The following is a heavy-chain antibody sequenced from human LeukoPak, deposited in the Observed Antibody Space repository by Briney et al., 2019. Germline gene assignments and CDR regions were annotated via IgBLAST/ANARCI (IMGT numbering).Heavy chain of an antibody. D-gene: IGHD1-1*01. Sequence: GGSLRLSCAASGLIFSNDAMHWVRQAPGKGLEWVAFIWFDGSNKHYADSVKGRFTISRDNSKDTLYLQMNSLRAEDTAVYYCVRDPSGSGFAFDSWGQGALVTVSS. CDR1: GLIFSNDA. CDR2: IWFDGSNK. J-gene: IGHJ4*02. V-gene: IGHV3-33*01. CDR3: VRDPSGSGFAFDS.